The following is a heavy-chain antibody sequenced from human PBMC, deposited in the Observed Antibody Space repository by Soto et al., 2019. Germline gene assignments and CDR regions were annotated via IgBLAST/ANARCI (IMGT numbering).Heavy chain of an antibody. Sequence: QVQLVESGGGLVKPGGSLRLSCAASGFTFSDYYMSWIRQAPGKGLEWSSYISSSGSTIYYADSVKGRFTISRDNAKNSLYLQMNSLRAEDTAVYYCARDSAVRLYTRPKYYYYMDVWGKGTTVTVSS. J-gene: IGHJ6*03. V-gene: IGHV3-11*01. CDR2: ISSSGSTI. D-gene: IGHD3-10*01. CDR3: ARDSAVRLYTRPKYYYYMDV. CDR1: GFTFSDYY.